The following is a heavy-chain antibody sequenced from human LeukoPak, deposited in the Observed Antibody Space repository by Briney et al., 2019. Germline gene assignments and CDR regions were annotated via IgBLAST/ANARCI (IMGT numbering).Heavy chain of an antibody. D-gene: IGHD3-10*01. J-gene: IGHJ4*02. CDR1: GDSISIYY. V-gene: IGHV4-59*01. Sequence: PSETLSLTCTVPGDSISIYYWNWIRQSPGKGLEWIGYIYNSGSTNYNPSLKSRVTISVDTSKNQFSLKLTSVTAADTAVYYCARDRELGYWGQGTLVTVSS. CDR3: ARDRELGY. CDR2: IYNSGST.